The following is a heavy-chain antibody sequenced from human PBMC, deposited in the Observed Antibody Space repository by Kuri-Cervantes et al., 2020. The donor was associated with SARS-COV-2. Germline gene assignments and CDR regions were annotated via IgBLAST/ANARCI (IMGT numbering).Heavy chain of an antibody. Sequence: GGSLRLSCAASGFTFSSYAMHWVRQAPGKGLEYVSAISSNGGSTYYADSVKGRFTISRDNSKNTLYLQMGSLRAEDMAVYYCAKRYSSSWTGPSPFDYWGQGTLVTVSS. V-gene: IGHV3-64*02. J-gene: IGHJ4*02. CDR1: GFTFSSYA. CDR3: AKRYSSSWTGPSPFDY. CDR2: ISSNGGST. D-gene: IGHD6-13*01.